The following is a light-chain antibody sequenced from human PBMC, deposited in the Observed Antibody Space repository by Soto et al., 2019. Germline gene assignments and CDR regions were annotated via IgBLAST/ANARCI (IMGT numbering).Light chain of an antibody. CDR1: SSNIGAGYD. J-gene: IGLJ1*01. CDR2: GNS. V-gene: IGLV1-40*01. CDR3: QSYDSSLSGYL. Sequence: QSALTQPPSVSGAPGQRVTISCTGSSSNIGAGYDVHWYQQLPGTAPKLLIYGNSNRPSGVPDRISGSKSGTSASLAITGLQAEDEADYYCQSYDSSLSGYLFGTGTKVTVL.